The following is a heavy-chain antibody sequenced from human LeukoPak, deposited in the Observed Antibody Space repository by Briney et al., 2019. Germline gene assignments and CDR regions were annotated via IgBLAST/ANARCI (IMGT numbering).Heavy chain of an antibody. CDR3: ASTGSYGHVGPDY. V-gene: IGHV1-69*13. CDR2: IIPIFGTA. Sequence: ASVKVSCKASGYTFTSYGISWVRQAPGQGLEWMGGIIPIFGTANYAQKFQGRVTITADESTSTAYMELSSLRSEDTAVYYCASTGSYGHVGPDYWGQGTLVTVSS. CDR1: GYTFTSYG. J-gene: IGHJ4*02. D-gene: IGHD5-18*01.